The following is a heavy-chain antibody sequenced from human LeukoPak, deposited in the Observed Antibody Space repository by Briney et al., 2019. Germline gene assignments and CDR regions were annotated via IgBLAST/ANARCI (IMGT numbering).Heavy chain of an antibody. V-gene: IGHV3-74*01. CDR3: TTGPSYGYEW. J-gene: IGHJ1*01. CDR2: IKTDGRTT. CDR1: GMTFSDHW. D-gene: IGHD3-16*01. Sequence: GWSLRLSCAASGMTFSDHWMHWVRQVPGKGLVWVSLIKTDGRTTIYADSVKGRFTISRDNGKSTLYLQMNSLRAEDTAIYYCTTGPSYGYEWWGQGTVVTVSS.